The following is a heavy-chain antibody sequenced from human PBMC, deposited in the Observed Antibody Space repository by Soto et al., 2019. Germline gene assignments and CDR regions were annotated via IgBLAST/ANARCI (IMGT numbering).Heavy chain of an antibody. CDR1: GGTFSRNS. Sequence: SVKVSCKASGGTFSRNSISWVRQATGQGLEWMGGIMPIFGSANYAQKFLGRVTITADENTRTVYLELSMLRSEDTTVYYWARQFDSDTTGYYYAYWGQGTLVTGSA. V-gene: IGHV1-69*13. CDR3: ARQFDSDTTGYYYAY. J-gene: IGHJ4*02. CDR2: IMPIFGSA. D-gene: IGHD3-22*01.